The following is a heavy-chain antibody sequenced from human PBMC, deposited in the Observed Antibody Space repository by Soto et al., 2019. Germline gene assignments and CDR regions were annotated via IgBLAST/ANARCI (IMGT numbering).Heavy chain of an antibody. V-gene: IGHV3-48*03. D-gene: IGHD5-12*01. CDR1: GFTFSSYE. CDR3: ARDGREMATISY. Sequence: PGGSLRLSGAASGFTFSSYEMNWVRQAPGKGLEWVSYISSSGSTIYYADSVKGRFTISRDNAKNSLYLQMNSLRAEDTAVYYCARDGREMATISYWGQGTLVTVSS. J-gene: IGHJ4*02. CDR2: ISSSGSTI.